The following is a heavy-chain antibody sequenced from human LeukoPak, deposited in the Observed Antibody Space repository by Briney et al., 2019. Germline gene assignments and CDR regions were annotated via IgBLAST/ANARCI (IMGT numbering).Heavy chain of an antibody. V-gene: IGHV3-7*03. J-gene: IGHJ6*02. CDR1: GFTFSGFW. Sequence: GGSLRLSCAASGFTFSGFWMSWVRQAPTKGLEWVANIKYDGSDKRYVDSVKGRFTVSRDNANNSLYLQMNSLKIEDTAVYYCARGPGALSLNPYLSGMDVWGQGTTVTV. CDR2: IKYDGSDK. D-gene: IGHD1-26*01. CDR3: ARGPGALSLNPYLSGMDV.